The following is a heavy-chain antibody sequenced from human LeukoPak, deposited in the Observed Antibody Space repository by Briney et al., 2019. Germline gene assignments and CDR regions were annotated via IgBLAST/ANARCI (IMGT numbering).Heavy chain of an antibody. V-gene: IGHV4-38-2*02. Sequence: SETLSLTCTVSGYSISSGYYWGWIRQPPGKGLEWIGSIYHSGSTYYNPSLKSRVTISVDTSKNQFSLKLSSVTAADTAVYYCARILTAELMGVGSTGSGHNYFDYWGQGTLVTVSS. J-gene: IGHJ4*02. D-gene: IGHD3-10*01. CDR1: GYSISSGYY. CDR2: IYHSGST. CDR3: ARILTAELMGVGSTGSGHNYFDY.